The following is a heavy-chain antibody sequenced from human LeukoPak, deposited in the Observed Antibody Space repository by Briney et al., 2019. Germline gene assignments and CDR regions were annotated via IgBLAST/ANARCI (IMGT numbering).Heavy chain of an antibody. D-gene: IGHD3-3*01. J-gene: IGHJ4*02. V-gene: IGHV3-21*01. Sequence: GGSLRLSCTASGFTFSSYNMNWVRQAPGKGLEWVSSISSTSIYIYYADSVKGRFTISRDNAKNSLYLQMDSLRAEDTAVYYCAREARSFLELTFSYYFDYWGQGTLVTVSS. CDR3: AREARSFLELTFSYYFDY. CDR2: ISSTSIYI. CDR1: GFTFSSYN.